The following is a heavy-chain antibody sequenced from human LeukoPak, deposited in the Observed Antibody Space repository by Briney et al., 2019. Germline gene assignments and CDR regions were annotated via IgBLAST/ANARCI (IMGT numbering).Heavy chain of an antibody. CDR2: ISAYNGNT. V-gene: IGHV1-18*01. CDR3: ASSHLDLYYYDSSGYYAGAFDY. CDR1: GYTFTSYG. D-gene: IGHD3-22*01. J-gene: IGHJ4*02. Sequence: GASVKVSCKASGYTFTSYGISWVRQAPGQGLEWMGWISAYNGNTNYAQKLQGRVTMTTDTSTSTAYMELRSLRSDDTAVYYCASSHLDLYYYDSSGYYAGAFDYWGQGTLVTVSS.